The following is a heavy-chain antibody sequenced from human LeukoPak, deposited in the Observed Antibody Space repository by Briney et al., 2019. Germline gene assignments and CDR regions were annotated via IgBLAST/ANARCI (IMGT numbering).Heavy chain of an antibody. V-gene: IGHV3-30*02. CDR3: AKDSTHFWSGPFDY. Sequence: GGSLRLSCAASGFTFSSYGMHWVRQAPGKGLEWVAFIRYDGSNKYYADSVKGRFTISRDNSKNTLYLQMNSLRAEDTAVYYCAKDSTHFWSGPFDYWGQGTLVTVSS. CDR1: GFTFSSYG. D-gene: IGHD3-3*02. J-gene: IGHJ4*02. CDR2: IRYDGSNK.